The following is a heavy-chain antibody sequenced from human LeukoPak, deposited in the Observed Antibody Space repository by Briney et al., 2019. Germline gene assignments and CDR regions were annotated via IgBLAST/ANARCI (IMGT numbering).Heavy chain of an antibody. CDR3: AKDPRTIFGVPVYFDY. Sequence: PGGSLRLSCAASGFTFSSYGMHWVRQAPGKGLEWVAVISYDGSNKYYADSVKGRFTISRDNSKNTLYLQMNSLRAEDTAVYYCAKDPRTIFGVPVYFDYWGQGTLVTVSS. J-gene: IGHJ4*02. V-gene: IGHV3-30*18. CDR2: ISYDGSNK. D-gene: IGHD3-3*01. CDR1: GFTFSSYG.